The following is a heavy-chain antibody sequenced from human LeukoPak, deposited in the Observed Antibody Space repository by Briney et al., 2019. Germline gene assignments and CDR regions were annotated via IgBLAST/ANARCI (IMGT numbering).Heavy chain of an antibody. D-gene: IGHD5-18*01. V-gene: IGHV4-59*01. CDR3: ARDRGTAMVEGFDP. J-gene: IGHJ5*02. CDR2: IYYSGST. CDR1: GGSISSYY. Sequence: SETLSLTCTVSGGSISSYYWSWTRQPPGKGLEWIGYIYYSGSTNYNPSLKSRVTISVDTSKNQFSLKLSSVTAADTAVYYCARDRGTAMVEGFDPWGQGTLVTVSS.